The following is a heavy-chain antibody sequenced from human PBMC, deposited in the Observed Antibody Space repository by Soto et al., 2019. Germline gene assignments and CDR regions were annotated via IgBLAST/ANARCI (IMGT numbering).Heavy chain of an antibody. J-gene: IGHJ4*02. CDR1: GQSFSGHT. D-gene: IGHD2-2*01. V-gene: IGHV4-34*01. Sequence: QVQLQQWGAGLLKPSETLSLTCAVYGQSFSGHTWSWIRQSPGKGLEWIGEISQSGSTYYNPSLKTRGSISADTSKNQFSLTLNSVPAAGTGVFYCARGSGIAVIPGELEDVHYDYWGQGTLVSVSS. CDR2: ISQSGST. CDR3: ARGSGIAVIPGELEDVHYDY.